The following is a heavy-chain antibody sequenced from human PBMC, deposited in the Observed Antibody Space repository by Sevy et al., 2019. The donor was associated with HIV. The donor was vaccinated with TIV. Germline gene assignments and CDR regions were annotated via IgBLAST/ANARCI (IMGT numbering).Heavy chain of an antibody. J-gene: IGHJ4*01. V-gene: IGHV3-23*01. CDR1: GFTFSKYS. CDR2: FSFGCGRI. Sequence: GGSLRLSCEASGFTFSKYSMSWVRQAPGKGLEWVSTFSFGCGRINYADSVKGRFTISRDDSKNTLDLQMNSLRAEDTAVYYCAGEGCTKPHDYWGQGTLVTVSS. D-gene: IGHD2-8*01. CDR3: AGEGCTKPHDY.